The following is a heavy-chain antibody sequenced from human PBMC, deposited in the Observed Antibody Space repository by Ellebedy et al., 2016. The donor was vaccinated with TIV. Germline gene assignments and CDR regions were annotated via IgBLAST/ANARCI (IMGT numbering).Heavy chain of an antibody. Sequence: SETLSLXCTVSGGSISSYYWSWIRQPPGKGLEWIGYIYYSGSTNYNPSLKSRVTISVDTSKNQFSLKLSSVTAADTAVYYCAKDDVYSGSWSFGSWGQGTLVTVSS. CDR1: GGSISSYY. CDR2: IYYSGST. CDR3: AKDDVYSGSWSFGS. J-gene: IGHJ4*02. D-gene: IGHD1-26*01. V-gene: IGHV4-59*01.